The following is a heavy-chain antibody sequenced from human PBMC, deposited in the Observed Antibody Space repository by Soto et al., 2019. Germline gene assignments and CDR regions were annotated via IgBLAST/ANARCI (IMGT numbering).Heavy chain of an antibody. V-gene: IGHV3-30*18. CDR3: AKDLLRYFDWSPLDY. CDR2: ISYDGSNK. D-gene: IGHD3-9*01. Sequence: QVQLVESGGGVVRPGRSLRLSCAASGFTFSNYGMHWVRQAPGKGLEWVAVISYDGSNKYYADSVKGRFTISRDNSKNTLYLQMNSLRAEDTAVYYCAKDLLRYFDWSPLDYWGQGTLVTVSS. J-gene: IGHJ4*02. CDR1: GFTFSNYG.